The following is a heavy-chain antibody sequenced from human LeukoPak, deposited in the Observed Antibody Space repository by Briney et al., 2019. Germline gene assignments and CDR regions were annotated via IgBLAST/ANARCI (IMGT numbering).Heavy chain of an antibody. CDR3: ARAGKGTGWFTYKANWFDP. V-gene: IGHV5-51*01. J-gene: IGHJ5*02. Sequence: GESLKISCKGSGYSFSSYWVGWVRQVPGKGLEWMGIIYVADSDARYSPAFQGQVTISVDTSINTAYLQWSSLKASDTAVYYCARAGKGTGWFTYKANWFDPWGQGTLVTVSS. CDR1: GYSFSSYW. D-gene: IGHD2-8*02. CDR2: IYVADSDA.